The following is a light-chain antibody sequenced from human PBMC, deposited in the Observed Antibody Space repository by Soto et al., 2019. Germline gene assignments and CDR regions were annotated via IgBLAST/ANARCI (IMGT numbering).Light chain of an antibody. J-gene: IGKJ1*01. CDR1: QSVNTN. CDR3: QQYNNWPTWT. CDR2: GAS. Sequence: EIEMTQSPATLSVSPGERATLSCRASQSVNTNLAWYQQKPGQAPRLLIYGASTRAPGIPARFSGSGSGTEFTLTVSSLQSEDFAIYYCQQYNNWPTWTFGQGTKVEIK. V-gene: IGKV3-15*01.